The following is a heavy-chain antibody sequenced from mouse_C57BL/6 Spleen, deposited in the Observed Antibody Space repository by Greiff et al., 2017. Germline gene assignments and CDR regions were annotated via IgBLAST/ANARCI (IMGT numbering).Heavy chain of an antibody. CDR3: AREEGLLGAMDY. J-gene: IGHJ4*01. V-gene: IGHV5-4*01. Sequence: EVKLVESGGGLVKPGGSLKLSCAASGFTFSSYAMSWVRQTPEKRLEWVATISDGGSYTYYPDNVKGRFTISRDKAKNNLYLQMSHLKSEDTAMYYCAREEGLLGAMDYWGQGTSVTVSS. D-gene: IGHD1-1*01. CDR2: ISDGGSYT. CDR1: GFTFSSYA.